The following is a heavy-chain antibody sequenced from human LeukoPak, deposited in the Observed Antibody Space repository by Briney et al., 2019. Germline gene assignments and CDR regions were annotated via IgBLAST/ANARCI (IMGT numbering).Heavy chain of an antibody. D-gene: IGHD6-13*01. CDR3: ARLYSSSWYSAFDI. CDR2: INPNSGGT. CDR1: GYTFTGYY. J-gene: IGHJ3*02. Sequence: ASVKVSCKASGYTFTGYYMHWVRQAPGQGLEWMGWINPNSGGTNYARKFQGRVTMTRDTSISTAYMELSRLRSDDTAVYYCARLYSSSWYSAFDIWGQGTMVTVSS. V-gene: IGHV1-2*02.